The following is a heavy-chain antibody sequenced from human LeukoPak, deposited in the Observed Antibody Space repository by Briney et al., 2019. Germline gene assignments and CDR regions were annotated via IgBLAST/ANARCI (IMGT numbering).Heavy chain of an antibody. CDR1: GGFITSYY. CDR3: ARSEGLSYFDWSLDY. V-gene: IGHV4-59*12. Sequence: SETLSLTCTVSGGFITSYYWSWVRQPPGKGLEWIGYLYYSGSTDYNPSLKSRVTTSVDRSKNQFSLKLSSVTAADTAVYYCARSEGLSYFDWSLDYWGQGTLVTVSS. J-gene: IGHJ4*02. CDR2: LYYSGST. D-gene: IGHD3-9*01.